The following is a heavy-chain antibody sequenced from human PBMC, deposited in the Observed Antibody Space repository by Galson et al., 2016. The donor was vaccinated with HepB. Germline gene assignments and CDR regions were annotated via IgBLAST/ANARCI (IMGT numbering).Heavy chain of an antibody. D-gene: IGHD6-19*01. Sequence: SLRLSCAASGFPFSTYGMSWVRQALGKGLEWVSGISGSGGSIYSADSVKGRFTISRDNSKNTLYLQMNSLRADDTAVYYCAKKSLVAGTATYVFDNWGQGTLVTVSS. CDR3: AKKSLVAGTATYVFDN. CDR1: GFPFSTYG. CDR2: ISGSGGSI. V-gene: IGHV3-23*01. J-gene: IGHJ4*02.